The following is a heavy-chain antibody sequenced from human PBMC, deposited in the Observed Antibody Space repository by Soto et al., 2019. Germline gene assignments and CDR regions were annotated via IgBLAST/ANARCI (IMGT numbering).Heavy chain of an antibody. V-gene: IGHV3-30*18. CDR3: AKVPQAHDAFVI. CDR1: GFTLSSYG. J-gene: IGHJ3*02. Sequence: GGYLRLSCAASGFTLSSYGMHWVRQAPGKGLEWVAVMSYDGGKKFYADSVKGRFTISRENSKNTLYLQMNSLRTEDTAVFFFAKVPQAHDAFVIWCQGTMLTVSS. CDR2: MSYDGGKK.